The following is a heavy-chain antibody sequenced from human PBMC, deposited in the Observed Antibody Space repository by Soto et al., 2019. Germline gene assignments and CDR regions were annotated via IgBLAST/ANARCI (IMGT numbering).Heavy chain of an antibody. D-gene: IGHD3-22*01. V-gene: IGHV4-34*01. J-gene: IGHJ5*01. CDR2: INHSGRV. CDR3: STRAYDTNGYYRFDP. Sequence: LSLTCAVYGGSFSGHSWTWIRQSPGKGLEWIGDINHSGRVNYSPSLKSRVTISLDTSKNQFSPTLSAVTAADTAMYYCSTRAYDTNGYYRFDPWGQGTLVTVSS. CDR1: GGSFSGHS.